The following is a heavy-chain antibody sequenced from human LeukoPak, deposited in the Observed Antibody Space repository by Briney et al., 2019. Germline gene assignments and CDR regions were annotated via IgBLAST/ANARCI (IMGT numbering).Heavy chain of an antibody. CDR3: ARGLFGGVIGHPGY. CDR2: IYPRDGST. D-gene: IGHD3-16*02. CDR1: GYTFTSNY. J-gene: IGHJ4*02. Sequence: ASVKVSCKASGYTFTSNYIHWVRQAPGQGLEWMGMIYPRDGSTSYAQKFQGRVTITADESTSTAYMELSSLRSEDTAVYYCARGLFGGVIGHPGYWGQGTLVTVSS. V-gene: IGHV1-46*01.